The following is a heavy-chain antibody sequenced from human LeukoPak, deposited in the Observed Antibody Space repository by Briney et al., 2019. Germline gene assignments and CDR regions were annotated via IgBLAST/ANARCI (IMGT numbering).Heavy chain of an antibody. Sequence: ASVKVSCKASGYTFTSYGISWVRQAPGQGLEWMGWMNPNSGNTGYAQKFQGRVTMTRNTSISTAYMELSSLRSEDTAVYYCARWLGYSSGWLDYYYYYYMDVWGKGTTVTISS. V-gene: IGHV1-8*02. D-gene: IGHD6-19*01. CDR3: ARWLGYSSGWLDYYYYYYMDV. CDR2: MNPNSGNT. J-gene: IGHJ6*03. CDR1: GYTFTSYG.